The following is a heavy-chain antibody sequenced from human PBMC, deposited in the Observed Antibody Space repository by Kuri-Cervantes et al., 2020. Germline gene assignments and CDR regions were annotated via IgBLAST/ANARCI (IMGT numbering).Heavy chain of an antibody. J-gene: IGHJ4*02. CDR1: GGSISSSSYY. Sequence: GSLRLSCTVSGGSISSSSYYWGWIRQPPGKGLEWIGSIYYSGSTYYNPSLKSRVTISVDTSKNQFSLKLSSVTAADTAVYYCARHPWLDSSGYYYVLFDYWGQGTLVTVSS. V-gene: IGHV4-39*01. D-gene: IGHD3-22*01. CDR3: ARHPWLDSSGYYYVLFDY. CDR2: IYYSGST.